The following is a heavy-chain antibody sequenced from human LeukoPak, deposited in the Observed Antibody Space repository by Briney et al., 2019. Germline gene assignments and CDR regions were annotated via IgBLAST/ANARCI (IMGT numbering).Heavy chain of an antibody. CDR3: AKQYYYDSSGYYIDY. Sequence: GESLKISCKGSGYNFTNFWIGWVRQMPGKGLEWMGIIYPGDSDTRYSPSFQGQVTISADKSISTAYLQWSSLKASDTAMYYCAKQYYYDSSGYYIDYWGQGTLVTVSS. CDR2: IYPGDSDT. V-gene: IGHV5-51*01. CDR1: GYNFTNFW. D-gene: IGHD3-22*01. J-gene: IGHJ4*02.